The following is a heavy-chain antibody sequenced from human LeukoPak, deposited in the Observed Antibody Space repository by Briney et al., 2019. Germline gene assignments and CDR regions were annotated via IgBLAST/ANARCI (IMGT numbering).Heavy chain of an antibody. D-gene: IGHD6-13*01. CDR1: GFAFSNYW. CDR2: INSDGSSS. J-gene: IGHJ4*02. V-gene: IGHV3-74*01. Sequence: GGSLRLSCAASGFAFSNYWMHWVRQAPGKGLVWVSRINSDGSSSIYADSVKGRFTISRDNAKNTVYLQMNSLRAEDTAVYYCARSAGALIWGQGTLVTVSS. CDR3: ARSAGALI.